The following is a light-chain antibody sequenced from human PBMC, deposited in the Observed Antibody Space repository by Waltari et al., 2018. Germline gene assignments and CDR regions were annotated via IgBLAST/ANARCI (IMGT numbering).Light chain of an antibody. CDR2: DAS. J-gene: IGKJ2*03. CDR3: QQRSDRPPVS. V-gene: IGKV3-11*01. CDR1: QTVGTF. Sequence: EIVLTQSPATLSLFPGDRATPSCRASQTVGTFLAWYQQKPGQAPRLLIYDASNRATGIPARFSGSGSGTDFTLTISSLEPGDSAVYYCQQRSDRPPVSFGQGTKLEIK.